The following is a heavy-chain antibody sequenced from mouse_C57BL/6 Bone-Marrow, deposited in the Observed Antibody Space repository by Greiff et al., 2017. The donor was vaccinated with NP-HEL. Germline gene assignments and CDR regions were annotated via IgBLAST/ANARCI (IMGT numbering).Heavy chain of an antibody. CDR2: IYPGSGST. Sequence: QVQLQQSGAELVKPGASVKMSCKASGYTFTSYWITWVKQRPGQGLEWIGDIYPGSGSTNYNEKFKSKATLTVDTSSSTAYMQLSSLTSEDSAVYYCARLYYDYDVGTNWGQGTTLTVSS. CDR3: ARLYYDYDVGTN. J-gene: IGHJ2*01. CDR1: GYTFTSYW. V-gene: IGHV1-55*01. D-gene: IGHD2-4*01.